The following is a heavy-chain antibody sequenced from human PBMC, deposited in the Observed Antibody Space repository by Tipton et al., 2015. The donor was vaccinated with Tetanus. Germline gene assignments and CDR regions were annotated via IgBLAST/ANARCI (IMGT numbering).Heavy chain of an antibody. J-gene: IGHJ4*02. CDR2: IKQDGGEI. CDR3: TRDTQGACQYRVDY. CDR1: GFPFTYYW. V-gene: IGHV3-7*01. D-gene: IGHD2-2*02. Sequence: SLRLSCAASGFPFTYYWMSWVRQAPGKGLEWVANIKQDGGEIYYLDSVKGRFTVSRDNAKNSLYLQMNSLRAEDTAVYYCTRDTQGACQYRVDYWGQGTLVTVSS.